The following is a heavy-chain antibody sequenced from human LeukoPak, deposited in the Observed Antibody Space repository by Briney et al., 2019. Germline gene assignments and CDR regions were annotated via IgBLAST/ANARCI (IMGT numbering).Heavy chain of an antibody. Sequence: GGSLRLSCAASRFTFRSYWMSWVRQAPGKGLEWVAVISYDGSNKYYADSVKGRFTISRDNSKNTLYLQMNSLRAEDTAVYYCAKDPQDYGDYLFDYWGQGTLVTVSS. V-gene: IGHV3-30*18. CDR3: AKDPQDYGDYLFDY. CDR1: RFTFRSYW. D-gene: IGHD4-17*01. J-gene: IGHJ4*02. CDR2: ISYDGSNK.